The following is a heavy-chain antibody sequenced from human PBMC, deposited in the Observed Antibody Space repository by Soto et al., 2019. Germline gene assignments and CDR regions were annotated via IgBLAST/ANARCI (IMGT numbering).Heavy chain of an antibody. J-gene: IGHJ4*02. CDR3: AREGDGYNDY. D-gene: IGHD5-12*01. CDR2: TYYRSKWYN. V-gene: IGHV6-1*01. CDR1: GDGVSSNSAA. Sequence: SQTLSLTCAISGDGVSSNSAAWNWIMQSPSRVLEWMGRTYYRSKWYNDYAVSVKSRITINPDTSKNQFSLQLNSVTPEDTAVYYCAREGDGYNDYWGQGTLVTGAS.